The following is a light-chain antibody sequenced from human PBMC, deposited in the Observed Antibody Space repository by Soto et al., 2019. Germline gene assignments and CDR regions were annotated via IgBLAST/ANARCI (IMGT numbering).Light chain of an antibody. CDR2: EVS. J-gene: IGKJ4*01. V-gene: IGKV1-5*03. CDR3: QEYTGTSSLS. Sequence: DIQMTQSLSTLSASVGDRVTITCSASQSFISWLAWYQQKPGKAPKLLIYEVSKLETGVPSRFSGSGSGTEFTLTISSLQPDDFATYYCQEYTGTSSLSFGGGTKVEIK. CDR1: QSFISW.